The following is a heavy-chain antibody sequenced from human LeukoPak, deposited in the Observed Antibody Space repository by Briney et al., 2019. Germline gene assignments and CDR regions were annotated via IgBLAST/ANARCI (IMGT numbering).Heavy chain of an antibody. CDR2: IYYSGST. D-gene: IGHD2-8*01. V-gene: IGHV4-30-4*08. Sequence: SQTLSLTCTVSGGSISSGDYYWSWIRQPPGKGLEWIGYIYYSGSTYYNPSLKSRVTISVDTSKNQFSLKLSSVTAADTAVYYCARHRGEYATYYFDYWGQGTLVTVSS. J-gene: IGHJ4*02. CDR1: GGSISSGDYY. CDR3: ARHRGEYATYYFDY.